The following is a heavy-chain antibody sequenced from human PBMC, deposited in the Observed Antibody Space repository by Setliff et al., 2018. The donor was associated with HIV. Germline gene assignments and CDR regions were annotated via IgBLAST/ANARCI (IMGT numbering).Heavy chain of an antibody. CDR1: GYTFTSYG. V-gene: IGHV1-18*01. D-gene: IGHD2-15*01. CDR2: ISAYNGNT. J-gene: IGHJ3*02. Sequence: GASVKVSCKASGYTFTSYGISWVRQAPGQGLEWMGWISAYNGNTNYAQKLQGRVTMTTDTSTSTAYMELRSLRSDDTAVYYCARDIVVVVAAPDAFDIWGQGTMVTVS. CDR3: ARDIVVVVAAPDAFDI.